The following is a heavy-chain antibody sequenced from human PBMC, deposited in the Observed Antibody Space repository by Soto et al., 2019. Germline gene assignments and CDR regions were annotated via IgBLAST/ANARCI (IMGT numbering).Heavy chain of an antibody. CDR3: AKGMYSSSPADAGCFDR. CDR2: IGGTNGKT. J-gene: IGHJ4*02. D-gene: IGHD6-6*01. V-gene: IGHV3-23*01. Sequence: GGSLRLSCAASGFTFSSYAMSWVRQAPGKGLEWVSGIGGTNGKTYYADSVKGRFTISRDNFENTLSLHMSRLRAEDTAVYYCAKGMYSSSPADAGCFDRWGQGALVTVSS. CDR1: GFTFSSYA.